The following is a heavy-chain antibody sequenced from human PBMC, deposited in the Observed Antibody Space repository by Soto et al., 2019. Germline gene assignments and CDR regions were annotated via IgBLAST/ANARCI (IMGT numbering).Heavy chain of an antibody. CDR2: ISSSSSYI. CDR3: ARDGGRAVRGVIIVGPHY. D-gene: IGHD3-10*01. Sequence: GSLRLSCAASGFTFSSYSMNWVRQAPGKGLEWVSSISSSSSYIYYADSVKGRFTISRDNAKNSLYLQMNSLRAEDTAVYYCARDGGRAVRGVIIVGPHYWGQGTLVTVSS. V-gene: IGHV3-21*01. J-gene: IGHJ4*02. CDR1: GFTFSSYS.